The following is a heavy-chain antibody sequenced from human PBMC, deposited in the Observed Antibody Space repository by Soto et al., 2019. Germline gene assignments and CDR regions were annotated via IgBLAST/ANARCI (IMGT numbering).Heavy chain of an antibody. CDR2: ISAYNGNT. CDR3: ARVPYDSSGYYVDY. Sequence: GASVKVSCKTSGYSFTTYGISWVRQAPGQGLEWMGWISAYNGNTNYAQKLQGRVTMTTDTSTSTAYMELRSLRSDDTAVYYCARVPYDSSGYYVDYWGQGTLVTVSS. V-gene: IGHV1-18*01. J-gene: IGHJ4*02. D-gene: IGHD3-22*01. CDR1: GYSFTTYG.